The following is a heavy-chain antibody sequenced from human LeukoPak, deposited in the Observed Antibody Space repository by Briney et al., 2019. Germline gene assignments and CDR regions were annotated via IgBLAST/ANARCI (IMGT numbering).Heavy chain of an antibody. CDR3: ARQWLVEENWFDP. CDR1: GYSFTSYW. Sequence: GASLQISCKGSGYSFTSYWIGWGRQMPGKGREWMGIIHPGDSDTRYSPSFQGQVTISADKSISTAYLQWSSLKASDTAMYYCARQWLVEENWFDPWGQGTLVTVSS. V-gene: IGHV5-51*01. CDR2: IHPGDSDT. J-gene: IGHJ5*02. D-gene: IGHD6-19*01.